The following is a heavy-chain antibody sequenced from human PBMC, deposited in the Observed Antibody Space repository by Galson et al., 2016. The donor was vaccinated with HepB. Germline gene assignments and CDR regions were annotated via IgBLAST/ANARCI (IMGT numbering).Heavy chain of an antibody. J-gene: IGHJ5*02. CDR3: ARDVSGFFNRFDP. Sequence: TLSLTCAVSGGSINNDDYSWSWIRQPPGKGLEYIGYIYQSGTTYNNPSLKSRVTISVDRSKNQLSLKLRSVTAADTAVYYCARDVSGFFNRFDPWGQGTLVTVSS. V-gene: IGHV4-30-2*01. CDR2: IYQSGTT. D-gene: IGHD3-3*01. CDR1: GGSINNDDYS.